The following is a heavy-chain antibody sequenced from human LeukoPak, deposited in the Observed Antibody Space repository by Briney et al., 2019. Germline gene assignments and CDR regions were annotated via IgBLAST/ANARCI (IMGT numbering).Heavy chain of an antibody. Sequence: GRSLRLSCVASGFTSDAMHWVRQSPGKGLEWVSGISWNSGTIGYADSVKGRFTVSRDNAKNSVYLQMNSLRAGDMALYYCAKSYINYGGNSADAFDIWGQGTMVTVSS. CDR1: GFTSDA. J-gene: IGHJ3*02. CDR3: AKSYINYGGNSADAFDI. V-gene: IGHV3-9*02. D-gene: IGHD4-23*01. CDR2: ISWNSGTI.